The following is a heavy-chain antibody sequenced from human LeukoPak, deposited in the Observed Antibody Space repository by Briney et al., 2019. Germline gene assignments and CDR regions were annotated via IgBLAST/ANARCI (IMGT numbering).Heavy chain of an antibody. J-gene: IGHJ2*01. CDR1: GGSISSYY. V-gene: IGHV4-59*01. Sequence: PSETLSLTCTVSGGSISSYYWSWIRQPPGKGLEWIGYIYYSGSTNYNPSLKSRVTISVDTSKNQFSLKLSSVTAADTAVYYCARDREARYFDLWGRGTLVTVSS. D-gene: IGHD5-12*01. CDR3: ARDREARYFDL. CDR2: IYYSGST.